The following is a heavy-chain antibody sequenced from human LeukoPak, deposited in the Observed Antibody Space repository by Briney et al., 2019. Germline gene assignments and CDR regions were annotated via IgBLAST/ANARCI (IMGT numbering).Heavy chain of an antibody. D-gene: IGHD2-2*02. CDR3: ARTQYCSSTSCYTLNWFDP. CDR1: GFTFSSYS. V-gene: IGHV3-21*01. CDR2: ISSSSSYI. J-gene: IGHJ5*02. Sequence: GGSLRLSCAASGFTFSSYSMNWVRQAPGKGLEWVPSISSSSSYIYYADSVKGRFTISRDNAKNSLYLQMNSLRAEDTAVYYCARTQYCSSTSCYTLNWFDPWGQGTLVTVSS.